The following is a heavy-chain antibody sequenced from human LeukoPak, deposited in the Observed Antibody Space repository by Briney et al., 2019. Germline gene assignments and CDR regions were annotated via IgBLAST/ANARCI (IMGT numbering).Heavy chain of an antibody. J-gene: IGHJ4*02. CDR1: GFTFSKAW. CDR3: TTRDGYPGE. Sequence: GGSLRLSCAASGFTFSKAWMSWVRQAPGKGLEWVGRIKSKTEGGTTDYAAPVRGRFTISRDDSKSTVYLQMDSLKTEDTAVYYCTTRDGYPGEWGQGTLVTVSS. CDR2: IKSKTEGGTT. D-gene: IGHD5-24*01. V-gene: IGHV3-15*01.